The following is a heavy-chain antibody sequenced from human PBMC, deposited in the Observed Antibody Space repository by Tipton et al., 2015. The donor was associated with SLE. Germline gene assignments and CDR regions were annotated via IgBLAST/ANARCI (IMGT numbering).Heavy chain of an antibody. CDR2: IFYNGAT. J-gene: IGHJ4*02. V-gene: IGHV4-59*04. D-gene: IGHD1-7*01. CDR3: ARELRFSTSSLGGGY. CDR1: GGSVNGHY. Sequence: LRLSCTVSGGSVNGHYWNWIRQPPGKGLEWIGTIFYNGATQYSSSLKSRVTVSINTSKNQFSLRLTSVTAADTAVYYCARELRFSTSSLGGGYWGRGTLVTVSS.